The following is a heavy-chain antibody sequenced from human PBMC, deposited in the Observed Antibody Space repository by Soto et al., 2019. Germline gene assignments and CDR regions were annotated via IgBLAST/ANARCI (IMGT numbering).Heavy chain of an antibody. CDR2: IAVYNNRT. Sequence: ASVKVSCKTSGYNFDDYSIHCVRQAPGQGLEWVGWIAVYNNRTNYGQNFQGRISMTTDLSTNTVYMELTTLRSDDTAVYYCAKDTRGYSYGWSDYWGQGTLVTVSS. V-gene: IGHV1-18*01. CDR1: GYNFDDYS. CDR3: AKDTRGYSYGWSDY. J-gene: IGHJ4*02. D-gene: IGHD5-18*01.